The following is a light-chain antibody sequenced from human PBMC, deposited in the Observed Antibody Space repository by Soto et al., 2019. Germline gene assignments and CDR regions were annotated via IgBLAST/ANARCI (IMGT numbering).Light chain of an antibody. Sequence: EIGLTQSPGTLSLSPGERATLSCRARQSVSSSYLAWYRQKPGQAPRLFVYGASSRATGIPDRFSGSGSGTAFTLTISRLEPDDIAVYYCQQYSSSPLTFGQGTTVAIK. CDR1: QSVSSSY. J-gene: IGKJ1*01. CDR2: GAS. CDR3: QQYSSSPLT. V-gene: IGKV3-20*01.